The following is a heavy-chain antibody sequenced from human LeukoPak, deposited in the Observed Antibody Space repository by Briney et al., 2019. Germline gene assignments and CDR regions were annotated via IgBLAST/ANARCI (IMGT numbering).Heavy chain of an antibody. CDR3: ARDFRVVRVVIITDNWCDP. J-gene: IGHJ5*02. Sequence: GGSLRLSCAASGFTFSVYYMSWVRQAPGKGLEWVSYICSSGSTIYYAASVKGRFTFSRDNAKNSLHLQRNSLRAEETAVYYCARDFRVVRVVIITDNWCDPGGEGTLVTVSS. V-gene: IGHV3-11*01. D-gene: IGHD3-10*01. CDR1: GFTFSVYY. CDR2: ICSSGSTI.